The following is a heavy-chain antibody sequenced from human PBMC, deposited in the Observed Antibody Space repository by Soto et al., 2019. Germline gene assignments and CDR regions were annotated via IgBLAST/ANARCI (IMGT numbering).Heavy chain of an antibody. CDR1: GFIFNTYD. V-gene: IGHV3-48*02. Sequence: GGSLRLSCAASGFIFNTYDMNWVRLAPGKGLEWVSYIGSSSSTMYYADSVKGRFTISRDNAKNSLYLQMNSLRDEDTAVYYCARGGRLGSYDFWRGANYYYYGMDVWGQGTTVTVSS. D-gene: IGHD3-3*01. CDR3: ARGGRLGSYDFWRGANYYYYGMDV. CDR2: IGSSSSTM. J-gene: IGHJ6*02.